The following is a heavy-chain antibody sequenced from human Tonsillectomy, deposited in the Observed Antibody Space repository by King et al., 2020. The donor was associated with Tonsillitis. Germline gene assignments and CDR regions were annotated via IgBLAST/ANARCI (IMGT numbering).Heavy chain of an antibody. CDR3: AKARDGYNSGGFVDY. CDR2: ISYDGSNK. CDR1: GFTFSSYG. Sequence: VQLVESGGGVVQPGRSLRLSCAASGFTFSSYGMHWVRQAPGKGLEWVAVISYDGSNKYYADSVKGRFTISRDNSKNTLYLQMNSLRAEDTAVYYCAKARDGYNSGGFVDYWGQGTLVTVSS. J-gene: IGHJ4*02. V-gene: IGHV3-30*18. D-gene: IGHD5-24*01.